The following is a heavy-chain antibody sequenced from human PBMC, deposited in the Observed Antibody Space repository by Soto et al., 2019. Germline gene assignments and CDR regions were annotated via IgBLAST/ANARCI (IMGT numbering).Heavy chain of an antibody. CDR2: IYYSGST. Sequence: SETLSLTCTVSGGSISSSSYYWGWIRQPPGKGLEWIGSIYYSGSTYYNPSLKSRVTISVDTSKNQFSLKLSSVAAADTAVYYCARRGIQLWLRDYYYGMDVWGQGTTVTVSS. CDR1: GGSISSSSYY. CDR3: ARRGIQLWLRDYYYGMDV. V-gene: IGHV4-39*01. D-gene: IGHD5-18*01. J-gene: IGHJ6*02.